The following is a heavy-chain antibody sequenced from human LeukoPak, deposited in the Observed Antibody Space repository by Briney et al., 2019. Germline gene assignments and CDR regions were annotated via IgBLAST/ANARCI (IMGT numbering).Heavy chain of an antibody. J-gene: IGHJ4*02. CDR3: ARVPLGQWLVPDY. CDR2: IYYSGST. Sequence: PSETPSLTCTVSGGSISSYYWSWIRQPPGKGLEWIGYIYYSGSTNYNPSLKSRVTISVDTSKNQFSLKLSSVTAADTAVYYCARVPLGQWLVPDYWGQGTLVTVSS. V-gene: IGHV4-59*01. CDR1: GGSISSYY. D-gene: IGHD6-19*01.